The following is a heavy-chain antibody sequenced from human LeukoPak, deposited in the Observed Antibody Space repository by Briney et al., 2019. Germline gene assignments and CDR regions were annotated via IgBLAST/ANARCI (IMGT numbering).Heavy chain of an antibody. CDR1: GFTFSSYE. D-gene: IGHD2-21*02. CDR3: AKETVTAPPIDY. CDR2: ISGSAYST. V-gene: IGHV3-23*01. Sequence: PGGSLRLSCAASGFTFSSYEMNWVRQAPGKGLEWVSAISGSAYSTYYADSVKGRFTISRDNSKNTLYLQMNSLRAEGTAVYYCAKETVTAPPIDYWGQGTLVTVSS. J-gene: IGHJ4*02.